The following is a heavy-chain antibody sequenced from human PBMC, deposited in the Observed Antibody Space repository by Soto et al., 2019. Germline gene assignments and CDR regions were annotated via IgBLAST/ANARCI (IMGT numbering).Heavy chain of an antibody. CDR1: GFTFSSYG. V-gene: IGHV3-30*03. CDR2: ISYDGSNK. J-gene: IGHJ4*02. CDR3: ARDHSSSSSYFDY. Sequence: PGGSLRLSCAASGFTFSSYGMHWVRQAPGKGLEWVAVISYDGSNKYYADSVKGRFTISRDNSKNTLYLQMNSLRAEDTAVYYCARDHSSSSSYFDYWGQGTLVTVSS. D-gene: IGHD6-6*01.